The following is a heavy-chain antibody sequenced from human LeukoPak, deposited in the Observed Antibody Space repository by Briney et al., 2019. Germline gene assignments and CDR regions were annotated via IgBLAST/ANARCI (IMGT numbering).Heavy chain of an antibody. Sequence: SETLSLTCAVYGGSSSGYYWSWIRQPPGKGLEWIGEINHSGSTNCNPSLKSRVTISVDTSKNQFSLKLSPVTAADTAVYYCARGQFYGSGSYPTYYYYYYGMDVWGQGTTVTVSS. CDR2: INHSGST. D-gene: IGHD3-10*01. V-gene: IGHV4-34*01. CDR3: ARGQFYGSGSYPTYYYYYYGMDV. J-gene: IGHJ6*02. CDR1: GGSSSGYY.